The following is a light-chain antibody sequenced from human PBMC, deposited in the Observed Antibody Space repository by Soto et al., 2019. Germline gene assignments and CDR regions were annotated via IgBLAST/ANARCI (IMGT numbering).Light chain of an antibody. CDR2: ASA. V-gene: IGKV1-27*01. J-gene: IGKJ5*01. Sequence: DIQMTQSPSSLSASVGDRVTITCRASQDISNYLAWYQQKPGKVPKLLIYASAALQSGVPSRFSGSGSGTDFTLTISSLHPEDVATYFFQKYGSAPVTFGPGTRLEIK. CDR3: QKYGSAPVT. CDR1: QDISNY.